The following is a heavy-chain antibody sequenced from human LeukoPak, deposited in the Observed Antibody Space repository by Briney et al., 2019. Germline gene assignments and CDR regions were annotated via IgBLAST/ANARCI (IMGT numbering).Heavy chain of an antibody. Sequence: SETLSLTCTVSGGSISSYYWSWIRQPPGKGLEWIGYIYYSGSTDYNPSLKSRVTISVDTSKNQFSLKLSSVTAADTAVYYCARYYYYGMDVWGQGTTVTVSS. J-gene: IGHJ6*02. CDR2: IYYSGST. CDR3: ARYYYYGMDV. V-gene: IGHV4-59*01. CDR1: GGSISSYY.